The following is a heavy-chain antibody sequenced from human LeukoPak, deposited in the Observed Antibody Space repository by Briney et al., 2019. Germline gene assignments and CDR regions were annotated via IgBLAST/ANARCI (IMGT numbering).Heavy chain of an antibody. D-gene: IGHD3-16*01. CDR2: ISYDGSNR. V-gene: IGHV3-30*18. Sequence: GGSLRLSCAASGFTFSSYGMHWVRQAPGKGLEWVAVISYDGSNRYYADSVKGRFTISRDNSKNTLYLQMNSLRAEDTAVYYCAKARLGELTNYFDYWGQGTLVTVSS. J-gene: IGHJ4*02. CDR3: AKARLGELTNYFDY. CDR1: GFTFSSYG.